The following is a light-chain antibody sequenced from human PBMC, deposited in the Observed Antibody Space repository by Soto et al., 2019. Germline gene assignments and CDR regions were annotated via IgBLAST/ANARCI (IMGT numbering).Light chain of an antibody. Sequence: QSVLTQPASVSGSPGQSIIISCTGTSSDLGAYNYVSWYQHHPDKAPKLLIYEASNRPSGVSTRFSGSKSGNTASLTISGLQPEDEADYYCSSYTTRSTLVFGGGTKLTVL. CDR3: SSYTTRSTLV. J-gene: IGLJ3*02. CDR2: EAS. CDR1: SSDLGAYNY. V-gene: IGLV2-14*01.